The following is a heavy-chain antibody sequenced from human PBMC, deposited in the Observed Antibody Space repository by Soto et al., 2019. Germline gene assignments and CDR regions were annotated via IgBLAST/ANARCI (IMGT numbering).Heavy chain of an antibody. Sequence: GGSLRLSCAASGFTFSSYWMSWVRQAPGKGLEWVANIKQDGSEKYYVDSVKGRFTISRDNAKNSLYLQMNSLRAEDTAVYYCARDHYLQYSSRGSWFDPWGQGTLVTVSS. D-gene: IGHD6-13*01. V-gene: IGHV3-7*01. CDR3: ARDHYLQYSSRGSWFDP. CDR2: IKQDGSEK. J-gene: IGHJ5*02. CDR1: GFTFSSYW.